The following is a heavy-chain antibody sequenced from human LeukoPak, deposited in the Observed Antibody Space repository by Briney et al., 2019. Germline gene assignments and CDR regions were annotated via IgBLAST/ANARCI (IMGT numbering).Heavy chain of an antibody. CDR2: ISANSGKT. V-gene: IGHV1-18*01. Sequence: ASVKVSCKASGYNFATYGFCWVRQAPGNGLEWMGWISANSGKTTYAQKFQGRVTMTTDTSTTTAYMELRTLRPDDTAVYYCAKVAGDRMDYWGQGTLVTVSS. D-gene: IGHD6-13*01. CDR3: AKVAGDRMDY. J-gene: IGHJ4*02. CDR1: GYNFATYG.